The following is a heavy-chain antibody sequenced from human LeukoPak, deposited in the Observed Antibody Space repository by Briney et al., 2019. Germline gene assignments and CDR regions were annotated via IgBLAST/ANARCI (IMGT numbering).Heavy chain of an antibody. CDR1: GFSLSTSGVG. V-gene: IGHV2-5*05. D-gene: IGHD6-13*01. CDR3: ARRRSSTWYFDF. CDR2: IYWDDDK. J-gene: IGHJ4*02. Sequence: SGPTLAKPTQTLTLTCTFSGFSLSTSGVGVGWIRQPPGKALEWLALIYWDDDKRYGPSLKSRLTITKDTSKNQVVLIMTNMDPEDTATYYCARRRSSTWYFDFWGQGTLLTVSS.